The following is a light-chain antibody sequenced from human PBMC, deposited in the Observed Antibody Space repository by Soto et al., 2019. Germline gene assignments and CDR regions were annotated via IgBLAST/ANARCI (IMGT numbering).Light chain of an antibody. J-gene: IGKJ1*01. Sequence: ETILTQSPATLSSSPGERATLSCRASQTVFSRLAWYQHKPGQAPRLLIYESSKRATGLPARFSGSGFGTDFTLTISSLEPEDFAVYYCHQRRSWPRTFGQGTKVDIK. CDR2: ESS. V-gene: IGKV3-11*01. CDR3: HQRRSWPRT. CDR1: QTVFSR.